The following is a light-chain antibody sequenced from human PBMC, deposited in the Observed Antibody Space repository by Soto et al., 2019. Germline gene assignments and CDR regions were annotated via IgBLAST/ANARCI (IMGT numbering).Light chain of an antibody. V-gene: IGLV2-14*01. CDR1: SSDVGGYNY. CDR2: EVS. Sequence: QSALTQPASVSASPGQSITISCTGTSSDVGGYNYVSWYQQHPGKAPKLMIYEVSNRPSGVSNRFSGSKSGNTASLTISGLQAEDEADYYCTSYISSSTLVIFGGGTQLTVL. J-gene: IGLJ2*01. CDR3: TSYISSSTLVI.